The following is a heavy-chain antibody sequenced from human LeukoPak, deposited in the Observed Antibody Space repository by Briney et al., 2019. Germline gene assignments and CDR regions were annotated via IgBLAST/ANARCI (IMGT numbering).Heavy chain of an antibody. V-gene: IGHV3-30*02. D-gene: IGHD3-3*01. J-gene: IGHJ5*02. CDR1: GFTFSSYG. CDR2: IRNDGSNK. Sequence: GGSLRLSCAASGFTFSSYGMHWVRQAPGKGLEWVAFIRNDGSNKYYADSVKGRFTISRDNSKNTLYLQMNSLRAEDTAVYYCAKDWSDFWSGYHRFDPWGQGTLVTVSS. CDR3: AKDWSDFWSGYHRFDP.